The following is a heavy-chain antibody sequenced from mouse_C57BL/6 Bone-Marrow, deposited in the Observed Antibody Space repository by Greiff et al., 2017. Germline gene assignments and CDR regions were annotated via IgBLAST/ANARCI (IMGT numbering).Heavy chain of an antibody. CDR2: IDPSDSYT. CDR1: GYTFTSYW. CDR3: ARENYGSRRGYWYFDV. Sequence: QVQLQQPGAELVMPGASVKLSCKASGYTFTSYWMHWVKQRPGQGLEWIGEIDPSDSYTNYNQKFKGKSTLTVDKSSSTAYMQLSSLTSEDSAVYDCARENYGSRRGYWYFDVWGTGTTVTVSS. V-gene: IGHV1-69*01. D-gene: IGHD1-1*01. J-gene: IGHJ1*03.